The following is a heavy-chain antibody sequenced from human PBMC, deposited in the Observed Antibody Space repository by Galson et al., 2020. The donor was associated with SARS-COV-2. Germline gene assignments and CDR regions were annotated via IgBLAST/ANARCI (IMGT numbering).Heavy chain of an antibody. V-gene: IGHV2-70*11. D-gene: IGHD3-10*01. CDR3: ARTWITRTASRTFDY. CDR2: IDWDGDK. J-gene: IGHJ4*02. CDR1: RFSPSTSGMC. Sequence: SGPTLVKPTQTLTLTCTFSRFSPSTSGMCVSWIRQPPGKALEWLARIDWDGDKHYSTSLKTRITISKDTSKNQVVLIMTNMDPVDTATYYCARTWITRTASRTFDYWGQGTLVTVSS.